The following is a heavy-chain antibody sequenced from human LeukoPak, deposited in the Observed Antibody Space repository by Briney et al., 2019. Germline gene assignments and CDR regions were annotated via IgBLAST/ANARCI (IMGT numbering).Heavy chain of an antibody. CDR2: ISYDGSNK. J-gene: IGHJ6*04. CDR1: GFTFSSYG. D-gene: IGHD4-17*01. Sequence: PGGSLRLSCAASGFTFSSYGMHWVRQAPGKGLEWVAVISYDGSNKYYADSVKGRFTISRDNSKNTLYLQMNSLRAEYTAVYYCAKDLGLDGDYVDGMDVWGKGTTVTVSS. V-gene: IGHV3-30*18. CDR3: AKDLGLDGDYVDGMDV.